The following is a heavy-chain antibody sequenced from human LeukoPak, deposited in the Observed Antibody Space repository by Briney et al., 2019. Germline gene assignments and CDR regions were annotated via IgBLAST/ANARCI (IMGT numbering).Heavy chain of an antibody. CDR2: IYHSGST. Sequence: SETLSLTCAVSGGSISSGGYSWSWIRQPPGKGLEWIGYIYHSGSTYYNPSLKSRVTISVDRSKNQFSLKLSSVTAADTAVYYCARGGRHDYGDPLDYWGQGALVTVSS. V-gene: IGHV4-30-2*01. CDR3: ARGGRHDYGDPLDY. CDR1: GGSISSGGYS. J-gene: IGHJ4*02. D-gene: IGHD4-17*01.